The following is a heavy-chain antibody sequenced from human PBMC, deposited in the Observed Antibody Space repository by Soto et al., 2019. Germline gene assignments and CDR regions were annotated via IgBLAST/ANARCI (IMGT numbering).Heavy chain of an antibody. CDR1: GYTFTSYG. V-gene: IGHV1-3*01. J-gene: IGHJ5*02. CDR3: VRRHVSATGIDWFDP. Sequence: PGASVKVSCKASGYTFTSYGIHWVRQAPGQRLEWMGWINAANGDTKYSPKFQGRVTITRDTSASTAYMELSSLRSEDTAVYYCVRRHVSATGIDWFDPWGQGTLVTVSS. CDR2: INAANGDT. D-gene: IGHD6-13*01.